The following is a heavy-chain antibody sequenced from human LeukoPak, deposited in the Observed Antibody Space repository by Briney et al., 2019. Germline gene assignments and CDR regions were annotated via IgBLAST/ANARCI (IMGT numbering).Heavy chain of an antibody. CDR3: ARMRGYNYGYVFDS. CDR2: IDWDDDT. Sequence: ESGPTLVNPTQTFTLTCTFSGFSLTTNDMRVTWIRQPPGKALEWLARIDWDDDTFYSTSLRTRLTISKDRSKNQVVLTMTNMDPVDTATYYCARMRGYNYGYVFDSWGQGILVTVSS. V-gene: IGHV2-70*04. D-gene: IGHD5-18*01. J-gene: IGHJ4*02. CDR1: GFSLTTNDMR.